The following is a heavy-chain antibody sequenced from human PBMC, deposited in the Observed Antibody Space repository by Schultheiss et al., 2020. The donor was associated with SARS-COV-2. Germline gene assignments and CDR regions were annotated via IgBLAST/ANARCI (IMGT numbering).Heavy chain of an antibody. V-gene: IGHV4-34*01. CDR1: GGSFSGYY. CDR2: INHSGST. CDR3: ARDYGFGSGHFDY. Sequence: SETLSLTCAVYGGSFSGYYWSWIRQPPGKGLEWIGEINHSGSTNYNPSLKSRVTISGDTSKNQFSLKLSSVTAADTAVYYCARDYGFGSGHFDYWGQGTLVTVSS. J-gene: IGHJ4*02. D-gene: IGHD3-10*01.